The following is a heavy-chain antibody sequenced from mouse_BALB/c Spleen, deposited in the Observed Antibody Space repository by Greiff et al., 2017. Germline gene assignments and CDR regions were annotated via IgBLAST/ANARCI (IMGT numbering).Heavy chain of an antibody. V-gene: IGHV1S22*01. Sequence: LQQPGSELVRPGASVKLSCKASGYTFTSYWMHWVKQRHGQGLEWIGNIYPGSGSTNYDEKFKSKGTLTVDTSSSTAYMHLSSLTSEDSAVYYFTRDGNYYAMDYWGQGTSVTVSS. CDR3: TRDGNYYAMDY. D-gene: IGHD2-1*01. J-gene: IGHJ4*01. CDR1: GYTFTSYW. CDR2: IYPGSGST.